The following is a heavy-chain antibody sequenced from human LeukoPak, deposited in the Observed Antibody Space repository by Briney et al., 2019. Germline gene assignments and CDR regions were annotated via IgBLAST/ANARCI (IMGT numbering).Heavy chain of an antibody. D-gene: IGHD2-2*01. CDR2: INPNSGGT. V-gene: IGHV1-2*04. Sequence: ASVKVSCKASGYTFTGYYMHWVRQAPGQGLEWTGWINPNSGGTNYAQKFQGWVTMTRDTSISTAYMELSRLRSDDTAVYYCARDRAYCSSTSCYQYYYYGMDVWGKGTTVTVSS. CDR1: GYTFTGYY. J-gene: IGHJ6*04. CDR3: ARDRAYCSSTSCYQYYYYGMDV.